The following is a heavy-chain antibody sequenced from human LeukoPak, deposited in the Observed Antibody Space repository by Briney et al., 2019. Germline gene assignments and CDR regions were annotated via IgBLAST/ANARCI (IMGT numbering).Heavy chain of an antibody. Sequence: GGSLRLSCAASGFTFSNYGMHWVRQAPGKGLEWVAVISYDGSNKYYADSVKGRFTISRDNSKNTLYLQMNSLRAEDTAVYYCASVLSGWELLNAPLDYWGQGTLVTVSS. D-gene: IGHD1-26*01. J-gene: IGHJ4*02. CDR2: ISYDGSNK. V-gene: IGHV3-30*19. CDR3: ASVLSGWELLNAPLDY. CDR1: GFTFSNYG.